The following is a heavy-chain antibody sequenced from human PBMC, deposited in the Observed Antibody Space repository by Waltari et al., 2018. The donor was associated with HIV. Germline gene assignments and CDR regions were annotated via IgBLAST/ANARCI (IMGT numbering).Heavy chain of an antibody. J-gene: IGHJ6*02. Sequence: EVQLVESGGGLIEPGGSLRLSCAASGLTVSSNYMSWVRQAPGKGLGLVSVIYSGGSRYSASSVKGRFTISRDNSKNTLSLHMNSLGPEDTAVYYCARDPRSSGYYGMDVWGQGTTVTVSS. CDR3: ARDPRSSGYYGMDV. CDR2: IYSGGSR. CDR1: GLTVSSNY. V-gene: IGHV3-53*01. D-gene: IGHD1-26*01.